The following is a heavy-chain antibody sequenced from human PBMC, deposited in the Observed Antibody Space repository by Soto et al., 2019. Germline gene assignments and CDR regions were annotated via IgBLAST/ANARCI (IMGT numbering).Heavy chain of an antibody. Sequence: SETLSLTCTVSGGSISSYYWSWIRQPPGKGLEWIGYIYYSGSTNYNPSLKSRVTISVDTSKNQFSLKLSSVTAADTAVYYCASSEDYGDYSFDYWGQGTLVTVSS. CDR1: GGSISSYY. D-gene: IGHD4-17*01. CDR3: ASSEDYGDYSFDY. V-gene: IGHV4-59*01. CDR2: IYYSGST. J-gene: IGHJ4*02.